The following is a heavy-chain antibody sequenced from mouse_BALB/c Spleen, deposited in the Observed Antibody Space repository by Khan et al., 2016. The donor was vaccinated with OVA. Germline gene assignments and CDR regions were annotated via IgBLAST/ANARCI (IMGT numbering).Heavy chain of an antibody. CDR1: GYTFTTYW. J-gene: IGHJ3*01. V-gene: IGHV1S81*02. D-gene: IGHD2-1*01. CDR3: VRLYYSWLAD. Sequence: QVQLQQPGAELVKPGASVNLSCKASGYTFTTYWIHWVKQRPGQGLEWIGEINPSNGRTNNNEKFKSKATLTVDKSSNTAYMQLSSLTSEDSAVYSCVRLYYSWLADWGQGTLVTVSA. CDR2: INPSNGRT.